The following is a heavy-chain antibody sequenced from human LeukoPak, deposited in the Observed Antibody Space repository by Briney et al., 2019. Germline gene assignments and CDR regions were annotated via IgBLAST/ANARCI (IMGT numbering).Heavy chain of an antibody. CDR2: IGGRGGST. J-gene: IGHJ3*02. CDR3: ARGGSYLSAFDI. D-gene: IGHD1-26*01. CDR1: GFIFSDYG. V-gene: IGHV3-23*01. Sequence: GGTLRLSCAASGFIFSDYGMSWVRQAPGKGLEWVSTIGGRGGSTYYADSVKGRFTISRDNSKNTLYLQMNSLRAEDTAVYYCARGGSYLSAFDIWGQGTMVTVSS.